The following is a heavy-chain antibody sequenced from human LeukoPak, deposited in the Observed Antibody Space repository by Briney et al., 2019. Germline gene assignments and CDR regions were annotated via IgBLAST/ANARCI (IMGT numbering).Heavy chain of an antibody. CDR1: GGSISSGDYY. Sequence: SQTLSLTCTVSGGSISSGDYYWSWIRQPPGKGLEWIGYIYYSGSTYYNPSLKSRVTISVDTSTNQFSLKLSSVTAAHTAVNYGARGGYYYGSGRSIPFAYGGQGTLATVTS. V-gene: IGHV4-30-4*08. CDR2: IYYSGST. CDR3: ARGGYYYGSGRSIPFAY. D-gene: IGHD3-10*01. J-gene: IGHJ4*02.